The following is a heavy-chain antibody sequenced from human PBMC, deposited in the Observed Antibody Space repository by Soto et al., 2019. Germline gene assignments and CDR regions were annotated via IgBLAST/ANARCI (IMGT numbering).Heavy chain of an antibody. D-gene: IGHD4-17*01. CDR2: IRSKAYGGTT. Sequence: EVQLLESGGGLVKPGRTLRLSCTASGFTFGDYTMAWFRQAPGGGLEWVSFIRSKAYGGTTEYAASVKGRFTISRDDSKSIAYLQMNRLQSEDTAVYYCARDVASYDYGDFYGMDVWGQGITVTVSS. J-gene: IGHJ6*02. CDR3: ARDVASYDYGDFYGMDV. CDR1: GFTFGDYT. V-gene: IGHV3-49*05.